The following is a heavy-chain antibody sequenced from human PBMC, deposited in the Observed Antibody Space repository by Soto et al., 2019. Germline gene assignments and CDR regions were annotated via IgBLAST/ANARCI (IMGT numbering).Heavy chain of an antibody. Sequence: PSETLSLTCTVSGGSISRGDYYWSWIRQPPGKGLEWIGYIYYSGSTYYNPSLKSRVTISVDTSKNQFSLKLSSVTAADTAVYYCARDHYVYDILSGYGYYYGIDVWGQGTTVTVSS. D-gene: IGHD3-9*01. CDR3: ARDHYVYDILSGYGYYYGIDV. J-gene: IGHJ6*02. V-gene: IGHV4-30-4*01. CDR2: IYYSGST. CDR1: GGSISRGDYY.